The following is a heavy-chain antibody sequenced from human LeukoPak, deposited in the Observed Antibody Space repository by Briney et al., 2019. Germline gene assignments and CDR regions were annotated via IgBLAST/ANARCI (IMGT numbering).Heavy chain of an antibody. J-gene: IGHJ5*02. D-gene: IGHD6-19*01. CDR1: GFTFSSYG. CDR2: ISYDGSNK. V-gene: IGHV3-30*18. CDR3: AKDPIPDSSGWYFDWFDP. Sequence: PGRSLRLSCAAYGFTFSSYGMHLVRQAPGKGLEWVAVISYDGSNKYYADSVKGRFTISRDNSKNTLYLQMNSLRAEDTAVYYCAKDPIPDSSGWYFDWFDPWGQGTLVTVSS.